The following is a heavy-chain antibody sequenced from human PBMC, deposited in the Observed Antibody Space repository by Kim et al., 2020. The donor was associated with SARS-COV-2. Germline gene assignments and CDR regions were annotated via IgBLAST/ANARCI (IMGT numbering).Heavy chain of an antibody. D-gene: IGHD6-13*01. CDR2: ISSSGTYI. J-gene: IGHJ6*01. CDR3: ARARGRSAAGRGNYNYY. Sequence: GGSLRLSCEASEFIFSSYEMNWVRQAPGKGLEWVSYISSSGTYIYYADSVKGRFTISRDNVKKALYLQMNSLRAEDTALYYCARARGRSAAGRGNYNYY. V-gene: IGHV3-48*03. CDR1: EFIFSSYE.